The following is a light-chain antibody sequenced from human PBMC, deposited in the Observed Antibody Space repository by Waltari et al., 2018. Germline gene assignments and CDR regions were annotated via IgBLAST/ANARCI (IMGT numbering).Light chain of an antibody. J-gene: IGLJ3*02. CDR3: CSYVGSSTLM. Sequence: QSALTQPASVSGSPGQSITISCTGSSSDVGTYNLFPWYQQQPGKVPKLLIYDVTKRPSGVSNRFSGSKSGNTASLTISGLQAEDEADYYCCSYVGSSTLMFGGGTKLTVL. CDR1: SSDVGTYNL. V-gene: IGLV2-23*02. CDR2: DVT.